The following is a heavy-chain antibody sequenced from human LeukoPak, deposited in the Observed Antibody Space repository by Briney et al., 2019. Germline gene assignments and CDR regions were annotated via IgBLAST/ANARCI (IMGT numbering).Heavy chain of an antibody. CDR1: GGTFSSYA. Sequence: SVKVSCKASGGTFSSYAISWVRQAPGQGLEWMGRIIPILGIANYAQKFQGGVTITADKSTSTAYMELSSLRSEDTAVYYCARGGGGYLGGGADYWGQGTLVTVSS. D-gene: IGHD1-26*01. CDR2: IIPILGIA. CDR3: ARGGGGYLGGGADY. J-gene: IGHJ4*02. V-gene: IGHV1-69*04.